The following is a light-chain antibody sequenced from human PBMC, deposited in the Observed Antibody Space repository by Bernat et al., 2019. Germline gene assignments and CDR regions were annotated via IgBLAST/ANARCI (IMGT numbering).Light chain of an antibody. CDR3: EAWDDSQNGGYV. CDR1: SSNIGSNT. V-gene: IGLV1-44*01. CDR2: SNN. J-gene: IGLJ1*01. Sequence: QSVLTQPPSASGTPGQRVTISCSGSSSNIGSNTVNWYQQLPGTAPKLLIYSNNQRPSGVPDRFSGSKSGTSASLAISGLQSEDEADYYCEAWDDSQNGGYVFGTGTKVTVL.